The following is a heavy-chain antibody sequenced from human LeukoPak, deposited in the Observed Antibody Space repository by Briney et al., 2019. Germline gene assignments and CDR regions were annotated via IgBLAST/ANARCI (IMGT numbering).Heavy chain of an antibody. V-gene: IGHV3-7*01. D-gene: IGHD3-22*01. CDR1: GFTFSFHW. CDR3: ARHSNKYDYDSSGHYRGFDY. CDR2: IKQDGRDK. Sequence: GGSVRLSCAAPGFTFSFHWMSWVRQAPGKGLEWVANIKQDGRDKYYVDSVKGRFTISRDNSKNSLYLQMNSLRAEDTAVYFCARHSNKYDYDSSGHYRGFDYWGQGTLVSVSS. J-gene: IGHJ4*02.